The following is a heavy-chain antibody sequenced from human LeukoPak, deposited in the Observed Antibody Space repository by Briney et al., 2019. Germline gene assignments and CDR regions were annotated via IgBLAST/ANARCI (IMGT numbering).Heavy chain of an antibody. CDR1: GFTFSSYA. Sequence: GGSLRLSCAASGFTFSSYAMHWVRQAPGKGLEWVSGISWNSGSIGYADSVKGRFTISRDNAKNSLYLQMSSLGPEDTALYYCAKDLDSTTSTYFDYWGQGTLVTVSS. J-gene: IGHJ4*02. V-gene: IGHV3-9*01. CDR2: ISWNSGSI. D-gene: IGHD2-2*03. CDR3: AKDLDSTTSTYFDY.